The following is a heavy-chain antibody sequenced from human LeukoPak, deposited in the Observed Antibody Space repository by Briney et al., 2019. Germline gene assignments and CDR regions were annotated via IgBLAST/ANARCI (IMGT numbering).Heavy chain of an antibody. Sequence: PSETLSLTCAVYGGSFSGYYWSWIRQPPGKGLEWIGEINHSGSTNYNPSLKSRVTISVDTSKNQFSLKLSSVTAADTAVYYCARVPVAGAKDAFDIWGQGTMVTVSS. V-gene: IGHV4-34*01. CDR2: INHSGST. CDR3: ARVPVAGAKDAFDI. J-gene: IGHJ3*02. CDR1: GGSFSGYY. D-gene: IGHD6-19*01.